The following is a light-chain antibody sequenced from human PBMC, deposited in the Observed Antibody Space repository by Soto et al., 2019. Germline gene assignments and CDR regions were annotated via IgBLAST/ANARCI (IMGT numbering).Light chain of an antibody. V-gene: IGKV1-6*01. CDR1: QGIRND. J-gene: IGKJ1*01. CDR2: AAS. Sequence: AIPMTQSPSSLSASVGDRVTITCRASQGIRNDLGWYQQKPGKAPKLLINAASSLQSGVPARFSGSGSDTDFTLTISSLQPEDFATYYCLQDHNYPRTFGQGTKVEIK. CDR3: LQDHNYPRT.